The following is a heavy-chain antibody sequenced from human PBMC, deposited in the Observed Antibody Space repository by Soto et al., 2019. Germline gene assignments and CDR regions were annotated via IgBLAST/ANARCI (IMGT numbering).Heavy chain of an antibody. CDR1: GYSFTNYG. CDR2: IGAYNGNT. D-gene: IGHD6-19*01. Sequence: QDQLVQSGVEVKKPGASVKVSCKASGYSFTNYGITWVRQAPGQGFEWMGWIGAYNGNTNYAQKFQGGVSMTADASTSAAYLELRSLRSDDTAVYYCARDRGVAPPVAGNTHYYYYMDGWGKGTTVTVSS. V-gene: IGHV1-18*01. J-gene: IGHJ6*03. CDR3: ARDRGVAPPVAGNTHYYYYMDG.